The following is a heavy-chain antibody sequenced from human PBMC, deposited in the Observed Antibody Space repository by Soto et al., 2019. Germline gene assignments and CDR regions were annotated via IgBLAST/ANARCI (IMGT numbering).Heavy chain of an antibody. J-gene: IGHJ6*02. CDR2: INPNSGGT. V-gene: IGHV1-2*04. CDR3: ARVYGGYDDLGGMDV. Sequence: ASVKVSCKASGYTFTGYYMHWVRQAPGQGLEWMGWINPNSGGTNYAQKFQGWVTMTRDTSISTAYMELSRLRSDDTAVYYCARVYGGYDDLGGMDVWGQGTTVTVSS. D-gene: IGHD5-12*01. CDR1: GYTFTGYY.